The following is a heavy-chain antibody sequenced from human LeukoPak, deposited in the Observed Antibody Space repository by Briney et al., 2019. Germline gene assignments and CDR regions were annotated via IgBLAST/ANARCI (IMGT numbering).Heavy chain of an antibody. J-gene: IGHJ4*02. Sequence: GGSLRLSCAASGFTFSSYAISWVRQAPGKGLEWVSTISGNGDYIYYADSEKGRFTISRDNSKNTLYLQMNSLRAEDTAIYYCAKYGMTSRSYFDYWGRGTLVTVSS. CDR3: AKYGMTSRSYFDY. V-gene: IGHV3-23*01. CDR2: ISGNGDYI. D-gene: IGHD1-26*01. CDR1: GFTFSSYA.